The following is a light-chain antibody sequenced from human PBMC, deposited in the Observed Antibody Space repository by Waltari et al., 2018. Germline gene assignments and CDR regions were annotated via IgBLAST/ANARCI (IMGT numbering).Light chain of an antibody. J-gene: IGKJ4*01. CDR3: QQDNSYPLT. Sequence: DIPITQSPSTPFSSVGDRVPLTYRASQSIRSWLAWYQEKPGEAPKLLFYKAYSLESGVPSRCGSSGARTEFTLTISSLQPDDFATYCCQQDNSYPLTFGGGTKVEIK. V-gene: IGKV1-5*03. CDR1: QSIRSW. CDR2: KAY.